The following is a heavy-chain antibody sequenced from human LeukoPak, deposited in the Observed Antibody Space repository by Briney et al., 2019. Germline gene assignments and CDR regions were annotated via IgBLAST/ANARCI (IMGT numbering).Heavy chain of an antibody. CDR1: GGSISTYY. CDR3: ARYTVTGGFDY. CDR2: IYYSGST. Sequence: SETLSLTCTVSGGSISTYYWSWIRQPPGKGLEWIGYIYYSGSTNYNPSLKSRVTISVATSKNQFSLKLSSVTAADTAVYYCARYTVTGGFDYWGQGTLVTVSS. J-gene: IGHJ4*02. D-gene: IGHD4-17*01. V-gene: IGHV4-59*01.